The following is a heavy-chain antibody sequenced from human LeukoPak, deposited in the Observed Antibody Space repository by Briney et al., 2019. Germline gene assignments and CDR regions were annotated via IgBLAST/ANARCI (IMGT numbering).Heavy chain of an antibody. Sequence: GGSLRLSCAASGFTFSSYAMSWVRQAPGKGLEWVSAISGSGGSTYYADSVKGRFTISRDNSKNTLYLQMNSLRAEDTAVYYCAKDPYYYDSSGYYRDDAFDIWGQGTMVTVSS. J-gene: IGHJ3*02. CDR2: ISGSGGST. V-gene: IGHV3-23*01. CDR1: GFTFSSYA. D-gene: IGHD3-22*01. CDR3: AKDPYYYDSSGYYRDDAFDI.